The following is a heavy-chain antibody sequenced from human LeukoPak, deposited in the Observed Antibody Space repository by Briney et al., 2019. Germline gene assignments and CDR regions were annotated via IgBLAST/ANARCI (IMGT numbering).Heavy chain of an antibody. D-gene: IGHD2-2*01. Sequence: PSETLSLTCTVSGYSISSGYYWGWIRQPPGKGLEWIGSIYHSGSTYYIPSLKSRVTISVDTSKNQFSLKLSSVTAADTAVYYCARAGYCSSTSCPDDAFDIWGQGTMVTVSS. CDR3: ARAGYCSSTSCPDDAFDI. V-gene: IGHV4-38-2*02. CDR1: GYSISSGYY. J-gene: IGHJ3*02. CDR2: IYHSGST.